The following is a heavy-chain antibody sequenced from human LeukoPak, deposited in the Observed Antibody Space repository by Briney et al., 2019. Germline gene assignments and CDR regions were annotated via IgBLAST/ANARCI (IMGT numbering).Heavy chain of an antibody. D-gene: IGHD1-7*01. V-gene: IGHV3-30*02. CDR1: GFTFSTHG. Sequence: PGGSLRLSCAASGFTFSTHGMHWVRQAPGKGLEWVAFIRYDGSNKYYADSVKGRFTISRDNSKNTLYLQMNSLRAEDTAVYYCAKDGFAGTTGYYYYYMDVWGKGTTVTVSS. CDR2: IRYDGSNK. CDR3: AKDGFAGTTGYYYYYMDV. J-gene: IGHJ6*03.